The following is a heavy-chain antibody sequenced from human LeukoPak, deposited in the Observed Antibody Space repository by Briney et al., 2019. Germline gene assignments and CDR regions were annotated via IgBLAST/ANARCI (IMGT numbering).Heavy chain of an antibody. J-gene: IGHJ6*02. CDR1: EFTFSSNW. CDR3: ARWGSSGWYPMDV. D-gene: IGHD6-19*01. CDR2: INSDGSSP. Sequence: GGSLRLSCAASEFTFSSNWMHWVRQAPGKGLVWVSRINSDGSSPSYADSVKGRFTISRDNAKNTVYLQMNSLRAEDTAVYYCARWGSSGWYPMDVWGQGTTVTVSS. V-gene: IGHV3-74*01.